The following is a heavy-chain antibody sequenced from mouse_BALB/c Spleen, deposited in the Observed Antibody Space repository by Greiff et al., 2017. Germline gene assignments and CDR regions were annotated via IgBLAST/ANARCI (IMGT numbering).Heavy chain of an antibody. J-gene: IGHJ2*01. V-gene: IGHV14-3*02. Sequence: VQLQQSGAELVKPGASVKLSCTASGFNIKDTYMHWVKQRPEQGLEWIGRIDPANGNTKYDPKFQGKATITADTSSNTAYLQLSSLTSEDSAVYYCAREDRHYYGRVYWGQGTTLTVSS. CDR2: IDPANGNT. CDR1: GFNIKDTY. D-gene: IGHD1-1*01. CDR3: AREDRHYYGRVY.